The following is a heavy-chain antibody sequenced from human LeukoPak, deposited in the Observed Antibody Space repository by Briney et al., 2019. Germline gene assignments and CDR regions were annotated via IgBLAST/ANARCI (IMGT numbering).Heavy chain of an antibody. CDR2: INHSGST. CDR1: GGSFSGYY. CDR3: ARGRRYQLLRDYGMDV. V-gene: IGHV4-34*01. J-gene: IGHJ6*02. Sequence: SETLSLTCAVYGGSFSGYYWSWIRQPPGKGLEWIGEINHSGSTNYNPSLKSRVTISVDTSKNQFSLKLSSVTAADTAVYYCARGRRYQLLRDYGMDVWGQGTTVTVSS. D-gene: IGHD2-2*01.